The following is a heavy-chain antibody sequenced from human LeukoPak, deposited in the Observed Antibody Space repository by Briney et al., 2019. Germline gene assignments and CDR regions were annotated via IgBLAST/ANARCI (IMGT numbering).Heavy chain of an antibody. D-gene: IGHD6-19*01. J-gene: IGHJ4*02. CDR2: IDPGDSYT. CDR1: GYSFTSYW. V-gene: IGHV5-10-1*01. CDR3: ARRLAVATHY. Sequence: GESLKISCKGSGYSFTSYWISWVRQMPGKGLEWMGRIDPGDSYTNYSPSFQGHVTISADKSISTAYLQWSSLKASDTAMYHCARRLAVATHYWGQGTLVAVSS.